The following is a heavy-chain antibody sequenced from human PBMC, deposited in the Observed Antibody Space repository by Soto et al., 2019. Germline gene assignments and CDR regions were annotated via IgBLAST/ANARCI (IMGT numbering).Heavy chain of an antibody. D-gene: IGHD3-10*01. CDR2: TYYRSKWYN. Sequence: SQTLSLTCAISGDRVSXNSAAWNWIRQSPSRGLEWLGRTYYRSKWYNDYAVSVKSRITINPDTSKNQFSLQLNSVTPEDTAVYYCAYGSGPNYYGMDVWGQGTTVTVSS. CDR1: GDRVSXNSAA. J-gene: IGHJ6*02. V-gene: IGHV6-1*01. CDR3: AYGSGPNYYGMDV.